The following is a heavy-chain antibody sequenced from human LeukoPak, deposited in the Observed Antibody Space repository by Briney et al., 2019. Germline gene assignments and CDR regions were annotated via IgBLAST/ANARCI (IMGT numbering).Heavy chain of an antibody. CDR1: GGSISSSSYY. D-gene: IGHD2-2*01. Sequence: SETLSLTCTVSGGSISSSSYYWGWIRQPPGKGLGWIGSIYYSGSTYYNPSLKSRVTISVDTSKNQFSLKLSSVTAADTAVYYCAGRTSPTYYYYYYMDVWGKGTTVTVSS. CDR2: IYYSGST. CDR3: AGRTSPTYYYYYYMDV. V-gene: IGHV4-39*07. J-gene: IGHJ6*03.